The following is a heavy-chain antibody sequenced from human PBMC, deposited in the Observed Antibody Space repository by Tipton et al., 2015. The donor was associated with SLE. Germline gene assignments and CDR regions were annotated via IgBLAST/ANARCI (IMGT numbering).Heavy chain of an antibody. J-gene: IGHJ4*02. Sequence: TLSLTCAVYGGSFSGYYWSWIRQPPGKGLEWIGEINHSGSTNYNPSLKSRVTISVDTSKNQFSLKLSSVTAADTAVYYCARGIRNTAAGADYWGQGTLVTVSS. D-gene: IGHD6-13*01. CDR2: INHSGST. CDR1: GGSFSGYY. CDR3: ARGIRNTAAGADY. V-gene: IGHV4-34*01.